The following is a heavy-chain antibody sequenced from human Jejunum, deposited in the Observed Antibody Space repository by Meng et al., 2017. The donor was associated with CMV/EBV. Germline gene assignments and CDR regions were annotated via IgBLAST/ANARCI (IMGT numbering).Heavy chain of an antibody. CDR3: ARGGIFRGIDY. Sequence: LAWPATRFVHPSPTRSLTCSGLGDSISSGDYSWNWIRQSPGKGLEWIGYIYYNGNAYYNPSLQSRVSISVDTSKNEFSLNLNSVTAADTALYFCARGGIFRGIDYWGQGTLVTVSS. CDR2: IYYNGNA. V-gene: IGHV4-30-4*08. J-gene: IGHJ4*02. D-gene: IGHD3-10*01. CDR1: GDSISSGDYS.